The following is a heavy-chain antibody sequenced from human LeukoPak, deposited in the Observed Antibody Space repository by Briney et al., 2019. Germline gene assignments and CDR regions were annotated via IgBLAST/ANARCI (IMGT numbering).Heavy chain of an antibody. CDR1: GYTFTDYY. CDR2: VDPEDGET. CDR3: ACDQWELGAFNDAFDI. J-gene: IGHJ3*02. V-gene: IGHV1-2*06. D-gene: IGHD1-26*01. Sequence: PGASVKISCKASGYTFTDYYMHWVQQAPGKGLEWMGRVDPEDGETIYAQKFQGRVTMTRDTSISTAYMELRRLRSDDTAVYYCACDQWELGAFNDAFDIWGQGTMVTVSS.